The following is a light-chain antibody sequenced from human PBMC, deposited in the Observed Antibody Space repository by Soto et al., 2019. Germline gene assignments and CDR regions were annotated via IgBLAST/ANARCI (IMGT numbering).Light chain of an antibody. CDR2: KIS. CDR3: VQLSRFPRK. V-gene: IGKV2-24*01. Sequence: DVVLTQTPLSSPVTLGQSASISCRSSQSLVHSDGNTYLSWLQQRPGQPTRLLIYKISNRFSGVPDRFSGSGAGTEFTLKISRVEAEDVGVYFFVQLSRFPRKFGQGTQVEIK. J-gene: IGKJ1*01. CDR1: QSLVHSDGNTY.